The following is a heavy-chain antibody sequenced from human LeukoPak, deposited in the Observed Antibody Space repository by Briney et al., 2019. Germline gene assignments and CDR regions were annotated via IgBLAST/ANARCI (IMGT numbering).Heavy chain of an antibody. D-gene: IGHD1-26*01. V-gene: IGHV4-59*01. Sequence: SETLSLTCTVSGGSIGSYYWSWIRQPPGKGLEWIGYIYYIGTTNYNPSLKSRATIPVDTSKNQFSLKLASGTPAAPPVNNFAREGGSSLGWRGAFDIWGQGTMVTVSS. CDR2: IYYIGTT. CDR3: AREGGSSLGWRGAFDI. CDR1: GGSIGSYY. J-gene: IGHJ3*02.